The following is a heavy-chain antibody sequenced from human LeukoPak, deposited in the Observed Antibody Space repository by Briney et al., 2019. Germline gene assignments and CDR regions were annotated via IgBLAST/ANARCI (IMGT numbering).Heavy chain of an antibody. CDR3: ARQDSKVGAYTAHYYFDY. J-gene: IGHJ4*02. CDR2: IYYSGST. D-gene: IGHD1-26*01. CDR1: GGSISSSSYH. V-gene: IGHV4-39*07. Sequence: SETLSLTCTVSGGSISSSSYHWGWIRQPPGKGLEWSGSIYYSGSTYYNPSLKSRVTISVDTSKNQFSLKLSSVTAADTAVYYCARQDSKVGAYTAHYYFDYWGQGTLVTVSS.